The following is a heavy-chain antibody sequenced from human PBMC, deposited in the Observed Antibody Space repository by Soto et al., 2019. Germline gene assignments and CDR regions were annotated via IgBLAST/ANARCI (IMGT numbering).Heavy chain of an antibody. D-gene: IGHD3-22*01. Sequence: QVQLQESGPGLVKPSQTLSLTCTVSGGSISSGDYFWSWIRQPPGKDLEWIGYIYYSGSTYYNPSLKSRIPIALDTSKNHFSLKLSSVTAADTAVYYCARAQRGDNSGYDPDWYFDLWGRGTLVTVSS. CDR1: GGSISSGDYF. CDR3: ARAQRGDNSGYDPDWYFDL. J-gene: IGHJ2*01. CDR2: IYYSGST. V-gene: IGHV4-30-4*01.